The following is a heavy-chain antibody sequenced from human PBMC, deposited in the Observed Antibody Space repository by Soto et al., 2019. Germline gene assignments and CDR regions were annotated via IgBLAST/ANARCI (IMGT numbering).Heavy chain of an antibody. J-gene: IGHJ4*02. CDR3: ARGYGRNFDY. V-gene: IGHV4-39*01. CDR2: IFYSGST. CDR1: SGSISSTIYS. D-gene: IGHD5-18*01. Sequence: SETLSLTCTVSSGSISSTIYSWDWIRQPPGKGLEWIGSIFYSGSTYYNPSLKSRVTISVDTSKNQFSLKLSSVTAADTAVYFCARGYGRNFDYWGQGTLVTVS.